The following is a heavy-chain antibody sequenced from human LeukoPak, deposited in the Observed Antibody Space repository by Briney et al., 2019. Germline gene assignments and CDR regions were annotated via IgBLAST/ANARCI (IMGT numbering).Heavy chain of an antibody. J-gene: IGHJ4*02. V-gene: IGHV3-74*03. CDR3: ARTVYYDRDDADYRNPDS. D-gene: IGHD3-22*01. Sequence: TGGSLRLSCAASGFAFSKYWMHWVRQAPGKGLVWVSRIKSDGSSTAYADSVKGRFTISRDNAKNALYLQMNSLRAEDTAVYYCARTVYYDRDDADYRNPDSWGQGTLVTVSS. CDR1: GFAFSKYW. CDR2: IKSDGSST.